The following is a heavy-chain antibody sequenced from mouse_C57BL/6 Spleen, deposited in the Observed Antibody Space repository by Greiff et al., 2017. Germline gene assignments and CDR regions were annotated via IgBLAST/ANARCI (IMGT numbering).Heavy chain of an antibody. V-gene: IGHV5-6*01. CDR1: GFTFSSYG. Sequence: EVQVVESGGDLVKPGGSLKLSCAASGFTFSSYGMSWVRQTPDKRLEWVATISSGGSYTYYPDSVKGRFTIYRDNAKNTLYLQMSRLKSEDTAMYYCARRDDEEAKDYWGQGTSVTVSS. D-gene: IGHD2-12*01. J-gene: IGHJ4*01. CDR3: ARRDDEEAKDY. CDR2: ISSGGSYT.